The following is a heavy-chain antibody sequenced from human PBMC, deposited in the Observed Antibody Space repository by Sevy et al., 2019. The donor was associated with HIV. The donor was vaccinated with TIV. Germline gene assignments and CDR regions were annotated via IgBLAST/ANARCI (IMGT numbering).Heavy chain of an antibody. Sequence: ATLSLTCTVSGASISSHYWSWIRQPPGKGLEWIGYIYYSGSTNYNPSLKGRVTMSVDTSKNQFSLKLRSVTAADTAMYYCARALRPYSFDTSNYFDYWGQGTLVTVSS. CDR2: IYYSGST. J-gene: IGHJ4*02. V-gene: IGHV4-59*11. CDR1: GASISSHY. D-gene: IGHD3-22*01. CDR3: ARALRPYSFDTSNYFDY.